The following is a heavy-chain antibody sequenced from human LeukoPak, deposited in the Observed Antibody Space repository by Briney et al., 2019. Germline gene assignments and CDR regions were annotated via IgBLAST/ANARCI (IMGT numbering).Heavy chain of an antibody. Sequence: GGSLRLSCAASGFTFSYHWMTWVRQAPGKGLEWVANIKNDGTVKNYVDSVKGRSTISRDNAKNSLYLQMKSLRAEDTGVYYCAKDSYSKGDYWGQGVLVTVSS. V-gene: IGHV3-7*01. CDR3: AKDSYSKGDY. D-gene: IGHD5-18*01. CDR2: IKNDGTVK. J-gene: IGHJ4*02. CDR1: GFTFSYHW.